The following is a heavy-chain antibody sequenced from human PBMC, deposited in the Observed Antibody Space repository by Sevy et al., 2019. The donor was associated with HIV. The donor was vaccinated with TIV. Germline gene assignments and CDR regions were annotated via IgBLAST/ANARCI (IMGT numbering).Heavy chain of an antibody. Sequence: GGSLRLSCAASGFTFSIIYMNWVRQSPGKGLEWVGRMKSKTDGGTIDYAAPVKDRFTMSRDDSKNTLYLQMNSLKADDTAVYYCTTVGLPHWGSEAFDIWGQGTMVTVSS. CDR3: TTVGLPHWGSEAFDI. V-gene: IGHV3-15*01. J-gene: IGHJ3*02. CDR2: MKSKTDGGTI. D-gene: IGHD3-16*01. CDR1: GFTFSIIY.